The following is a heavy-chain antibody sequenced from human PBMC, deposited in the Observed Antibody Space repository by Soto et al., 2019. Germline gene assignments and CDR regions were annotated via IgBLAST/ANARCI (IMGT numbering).Heavy chain of an antibody. D-gene: IGHD1-26*01. CDR1: GCTFSSYA. CDR3: ARGTRIARHLIVGYGMDV. V-gene: IGHV1-69*06. J-gene: IGHJ6*02. CDR2: IIPIFGTA. Sequence: YSVKVSCKASGCTFSSYAIRWVRPAPGQGLEWMGGIIPIFGTANYAQEFQGRVTITADKASSTAYMELSSLRSEATAVYYCARGTRIARHLIVGYGMDVWGQGTTVTVSS.